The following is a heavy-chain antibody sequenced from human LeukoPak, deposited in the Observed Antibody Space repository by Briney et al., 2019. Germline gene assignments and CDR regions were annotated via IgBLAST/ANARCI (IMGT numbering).Heavy chain of an antibody. J-gene: IGHJ1*01. V-gene: IGHV3-30*02. Sequence: GGSLRLSCAASGFTFSSYGMHWVRQAPGKGLEWVAFIWYDGSNKYYADSVKGRFTISRDNSKNTLYLQMNSLRAEDTAVYYCAKDRMTTVVTPPEYFQHWGQGTLVTVSS. CDR2: IWYDGSNK. CDR3: AKDRMTTVVTPPEYFQH. D-gene: IGHD4-23*01. CDR1: GFTFSSYG.